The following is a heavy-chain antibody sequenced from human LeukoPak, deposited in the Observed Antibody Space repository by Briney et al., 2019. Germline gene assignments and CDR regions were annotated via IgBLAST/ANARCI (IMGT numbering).Heavy chain of an antibody. V-gene: IGHV4-61*02. CDR1: GGSISSGNYF. CDR3: ATQDSSSWYFDY. CDR2: FYTSGST. D-gene: IGHD6-13*01. Sequence: PSETLSLTCTVSGGSISSGNYFWSWIRQPAGKGLEWIGRFYTSGSTNYNPSLKSRVTISVDTSNNQFSLKLSSVTAADTAVYYCATQDSSSWYFDYWGQGTLVTVFS. J-gene: IGHJ4*02.